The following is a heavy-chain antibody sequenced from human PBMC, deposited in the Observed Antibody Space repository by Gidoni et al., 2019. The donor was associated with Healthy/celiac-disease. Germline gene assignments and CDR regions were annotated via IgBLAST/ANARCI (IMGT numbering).Heavy chain of an antibody. CDR2: ISGSGGST. D-gene: IGHD6-13*01. CDR1: GFTFSSYA. V-gene: IGHV3-23*01. CDR3: AKDRGYSSSWGLFDY. J-gene: IGHJ4*02. Sequence: VLLLESGGGLVQPGGSLRLSCAASGFTFSSYAMRWVRQAPGKGLAWVSAISGSGGSTDYADSVKGRFTISRDNSKNTLYLQMNSLRAEDTAVYYCAKDRGYSSSWGLFDYWGQGTLVTVSS.